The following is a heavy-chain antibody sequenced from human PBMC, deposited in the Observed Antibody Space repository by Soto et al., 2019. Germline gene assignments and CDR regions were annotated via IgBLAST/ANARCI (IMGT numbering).Heavy chain of an antibody. J-gene: IGHJ3*02. V-gene: IGHV3-30*18. Sequence: QVQLVESGGGVVQPGRSLRLSCAASGFTFSSYGMHWVRQAPGKGLEWVAVISYDGSNKYYADSVKGRFTISRDNSKNTLYLQMNSLRAEDTTVYYCANGGKPIRLAAAVREIDAFDIWGQGTMVTVSS. D-gene: IGHD6-13*01. CDR3: ANGGKPIRLAAAVREIDAFDI. CDR1: GFTFSSYG. CDR2: ISYDGSNK.